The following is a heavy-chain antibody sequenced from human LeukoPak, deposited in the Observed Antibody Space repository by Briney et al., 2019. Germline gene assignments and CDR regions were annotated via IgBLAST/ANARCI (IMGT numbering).Heavy chain of an antibody. CDR2: IFYSGST. J-gene: IGHJ4*02. V-gene: IGHV4-59*06. Sequence: SETLSLTCTVSGGSISSYYWSWIRQHPGKGLEWIGYIFYSGSTYYNPSLKSRVIISLDTSKNQFFLKLSSVTAADTAVYYCARDQGLGTGYDSLDYWGQGTLVTVSS. D-gene: IGHD5-12*01. CDR1: GGSISSYY. CDR3: ARDQGLGTGYDSLDY.